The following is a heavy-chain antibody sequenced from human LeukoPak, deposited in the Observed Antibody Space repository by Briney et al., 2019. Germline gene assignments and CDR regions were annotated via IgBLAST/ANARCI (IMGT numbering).Heavy chain of an antibody. CDR3: ARDRVWGVPICAFDY. Sequence: PSETLSLTCAVYGGSFSSSSYYWGWIRQPPGKGLEWIGSIYYSGSTYYNPSLKSRVTISVDTSKNQFSLKLSSVTAADTAVYYCARDRVWGVPICAFDYWGQGTLVTVSS. V-gene: IGHV4-39*07. D-gene: IGHD3-16*01. CDR1: GGSFSSSSYY. J-gene: IGHJ4*02. CDR2: IYYSGST.